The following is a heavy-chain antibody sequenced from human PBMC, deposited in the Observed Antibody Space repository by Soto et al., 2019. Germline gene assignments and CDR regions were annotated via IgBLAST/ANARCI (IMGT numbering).Heavy chain of an antibody. D-gene: IGHD3-22*01. CDR2: INPSGGST. CDR1: GYTFTSYY. CDR3: ARDPMYSSGYYSPFDY. V-gene: IGHV1-46*01. J-gene: IGHJ4*02. Sequence: GGSVKVSCKASGYTFTSYYMHWVRQAPGQGLEWMGIINPSGGSTSYAQKFQGRVTMTRDTSTSTVYMELSSLRSEDTAVYYCARDPMYSSGYYSPFDYWGQGTLVTVSS.